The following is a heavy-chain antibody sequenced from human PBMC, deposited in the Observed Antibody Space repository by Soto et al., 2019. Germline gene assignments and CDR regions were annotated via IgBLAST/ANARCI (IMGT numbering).Heavy chain of an antibody. CDR2: VSGSGGST. J-gene: IGHJ4*02. CDR1: GFTFSSYA. V-gene: IGHV3-23*01. D-gene: IGHD6-13*01. Sequence: GGSLRLSCAASGFTFSSYAMSWVRQAPGKGLEWVSTVSGSGGSTYHADSVKGRFTISRDNSKNTLFLQMDSLRAEDTAVYYCAKDLVGYSRQIDYWGQGTLVTVSS. CDR3: AKDLVGYSRQIDY.